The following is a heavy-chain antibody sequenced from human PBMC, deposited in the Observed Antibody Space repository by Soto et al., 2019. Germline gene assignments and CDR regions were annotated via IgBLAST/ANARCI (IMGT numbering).Heavy chain of an antibody. D-gene: IGHD3-10*01. Sequence: QVQLQESGPGLVKPSETLSLTCTVSGGSISSYYWSWIRQPPGKGLEWIEYIYYSGSTNYNPSLKSRVTISVDTYKTQFSLKLSSVTAADTAVYYCARGYGSGTYYTLDYWGQGTLVTVSS. CDR2: IYYSGST. CDR1: GGSISSYY. V-gene: IGHV4-59*01. CDR3: ARGYGSGTYYTLDY. J-gene: IGHJ4*02.